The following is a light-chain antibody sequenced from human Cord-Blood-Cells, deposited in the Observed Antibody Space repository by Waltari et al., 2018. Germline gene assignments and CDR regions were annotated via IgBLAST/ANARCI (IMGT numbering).Light chain of an antibody. CDR2: STN. J-gene: IGLJ3*02. V-gene: IGLV1-44*01. CDR3: AAWDDSLNGWV. CDR1: SSTIGRNN. Sequence: QSVLTQPPSASGTPGQRVTISCSGSSSTIGRNNEHWYQQLPGTAPKLLIYSTNQRPSGVPDRFSGSKSGTSASLAISGLQSEDEADYYCAAWDDSLNGWVFGGGTKLTVL.